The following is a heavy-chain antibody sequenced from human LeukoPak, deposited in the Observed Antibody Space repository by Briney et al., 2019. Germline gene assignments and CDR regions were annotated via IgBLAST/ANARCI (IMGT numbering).Heavy chain of an antibody. V-gene: IGHV4-34*01. D-gene: IGHD1-26*01. CDR3: ARGSGAPPGNLLGY. CDR2: INHSGST. Sequence: ASETLSLTCAVYGGSFSGYYWSWIRQPPGKGLEWIGEINHSGSTNYNPSLKSRVTISVDTSKNQFSLKLSSVTAADTAVYYCARGSGAPPGNLLGYWGQGTLVTVSS. CDR1: GGSFSGYY. J-gene: IGHJ4*02.